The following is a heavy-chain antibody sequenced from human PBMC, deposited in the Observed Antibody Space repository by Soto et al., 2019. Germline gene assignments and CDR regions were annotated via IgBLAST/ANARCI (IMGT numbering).Heavy chain of an antibody. CDR2: IYYSGST. CDR3: ARDYCSGGSCYQSNWFDP. CDR1: GGSISSSSYY. Sequence: NPSETLSLTCTVSGGSISSSSYYWGWIRQPPGKGLEWIGSIYYSGSTYYNPSLKSRVTISVDTSKNQFSLKLSSVTAADTAVYYCARDYCSGGSCYQSNWFDPWGQGTLVTVSS. J-gene: IGHJ5*02. D-gene: IGHD2-15*01. V-gene: IGHV4-39*01.